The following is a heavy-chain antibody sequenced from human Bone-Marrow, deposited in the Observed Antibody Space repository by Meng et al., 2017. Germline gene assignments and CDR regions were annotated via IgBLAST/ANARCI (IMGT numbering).Heavy chain of an antibody. CDR2: IGHSGIT. D-gene: IGHD1-1*01. V-gene: IGHV4-39*01. CDR1: GGSISTSGYY. J-gene: IGHJ4*02. Sequence: QPQLQESGPGLVKPSEALSLTCSVSGGSISTSGYYWGWIRQPPGKGLEWIGSIGHSGITYYTPSLKSRVTVSIDTSKSQFSLKLTSVTAADTAVYYCVRGVSGTVADYWGQGTLVTVSS. CDR3: VRGVSGTVADY.